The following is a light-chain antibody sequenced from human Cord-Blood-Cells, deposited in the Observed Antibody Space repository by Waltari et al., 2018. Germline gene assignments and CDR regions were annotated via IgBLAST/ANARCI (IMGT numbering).Light chain of an antibody. CDR1: SSDVGGYNY. CDR3: SSYAGSNNLV. CDR2: EVS. V-gene: IGLV2-8*01. Sequence: QSALTQPPSASGSPGQSVPISCTGTSSDVGGYNYVPWYHQHPGKAPKRMIYEVSKRPSGVPDRFSGSKSGNTASLTVSGLQAEDEADYYCSSYAGSNNLVFGGGTKLTVL. J-gene: IGLJ2*01.